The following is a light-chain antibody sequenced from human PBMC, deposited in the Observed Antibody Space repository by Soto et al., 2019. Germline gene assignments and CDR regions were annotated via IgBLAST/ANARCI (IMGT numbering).Light chain of an antibody. CDR1: QSISNW. Sequence: DIQMTQSPSTLSASVGDRVTITCRASQSISNWLAWYQQKPGKAPKLLIYRASALESGVPSRFSGSGSGTEFTLTISSLQPDDFATYYCQQYSTYSHTFGQGTELEI. V-gene: IGKV1-5*03. J-gene: IGKJ2*01. CDR2: RAS. CDR3: QQYSTYSHT.